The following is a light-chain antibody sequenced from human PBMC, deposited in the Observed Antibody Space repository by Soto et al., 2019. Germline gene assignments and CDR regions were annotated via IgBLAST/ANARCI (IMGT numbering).Light chain of an antibody. CDR2: DAS. V-gene: IGKV3-20*01. CDR1: QSVSSSY. J-gene: IGKJ1*01. CDR3: QQYGSSPT. Sequence: EIVLTQSPGTLSLSPGERATLSCRASQSVSSSYLAWYQQKPGQAPRLLIYDASSRATGIPDRFSGSGSGTHFTLPISRLEPEDFAVYYCQQYGSSPTFGQGTKVEIK.